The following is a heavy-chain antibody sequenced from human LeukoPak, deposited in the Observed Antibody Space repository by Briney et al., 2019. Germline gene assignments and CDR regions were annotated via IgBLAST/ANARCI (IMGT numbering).Heavy chain of an antibody. V-gene: IGHV3-33*06. CDR3: GKGRPGYSSSWYLERFDY. D-gene: IGHD6-13*01. Sequence: HPGGSLRLSCAASGFTFSSYGMHWVRQAPGKGLEWVAVIWYDGSNKYYADSVKGRFTISRDNSKNTLYLQMNSLRAEDTAVYYCGKGRPGYSSSWYLERFDYWGQGTLVTVSS. CDR2: IWYDGSNK. CDR1: GFTFSSYG. J-gene: IGHJ4*02.